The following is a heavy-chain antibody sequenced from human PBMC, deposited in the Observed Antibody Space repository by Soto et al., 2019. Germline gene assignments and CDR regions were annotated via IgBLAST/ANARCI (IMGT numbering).Heavy chain of an antibody. CDR2: IYYSGST. D-gene: IGHD3-22*01. Sequence: SETLSLTCTVSGGSISSGDYYWSWIRQPPGKGLEWIGYIYYSGSTYYNPSLKSRVTISVDRSKNQFSLKLSSVTAADTAVYYCARDKLNYDSSGYYRVHDAFDIWGQGTMVTVSS. CDR3: ARDKLNYDSSGYYRVHDAFDI. CDR1: GGSISSGDYY. V-gene: IGHV4-30-4*01. J-gene: IGHJ3*02.